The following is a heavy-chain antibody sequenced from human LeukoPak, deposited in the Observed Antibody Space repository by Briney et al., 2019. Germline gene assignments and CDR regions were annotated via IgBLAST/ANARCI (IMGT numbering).Heavy chain of an antibody. CDR1: GYTFTGYY. D-gene: IGHD3-22*01. J-gene: IGHJ3*02. CDR3: ASPYYYDSSGYYSDAFDI. Sequence: GASVKVSCKASGYTFTGYYMNWVRQAPGQGLEWMGWINPNSGGTNYAQKFQGRVTMTRDTSISTAYMELSRLRSDDTAVYYCASPYYYDSSGYYSDAFDIWGQGTMVTVSS. CDR2: INPNSGGT. V-gene: IGHV1-2*02.